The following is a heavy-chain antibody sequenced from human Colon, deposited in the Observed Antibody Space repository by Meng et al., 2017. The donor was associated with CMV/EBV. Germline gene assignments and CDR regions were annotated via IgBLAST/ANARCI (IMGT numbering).Heavy chain of an antibody. J-gene: IGHJ4*02. Sequence: LSCEASGFTYRTYFLSWVRQAPGRGLEWVSTIYRGANSIVYADSVRGRFTISRDDSKNTLYLQMNGLRDEDTAVYYCARDLRDYANDYWGQGTLVTVSS. CDR2: IYRGANSI. V-gene: IGHV3-23*03. D-gene: IGHD2-2*01. CDR1: GFTYRTYF. CDR3: ARDLRDYANDY.